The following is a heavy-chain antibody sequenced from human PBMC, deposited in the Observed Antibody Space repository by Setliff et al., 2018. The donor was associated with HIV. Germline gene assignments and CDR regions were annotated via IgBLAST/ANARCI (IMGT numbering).Heavy chain of an antibody. J-gene: IGHJ4*02. Sequence: ASVKVSCKASGGTFSSYAISWVRQAPGQGLEWMGWISAYNGNTNYAQKLQGRVTMTTDTSTSTAYMELSSLRSEDTAVYYCASGSGYLGYWGQGTLVTVSS. CDR3: ASGSGYLGY. D-gene: IGHD3-22*01. CDR2: ISAYNGNT. V-gene: IGHV1-18*01. CDR1: GGTFSSYA.